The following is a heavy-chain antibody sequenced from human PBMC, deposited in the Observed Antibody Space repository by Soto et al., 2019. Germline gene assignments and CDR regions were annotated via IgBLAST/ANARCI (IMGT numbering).Heavy chain of an antibody. J-gene: IGHJ4*02. D-gene: IGHD2-8*01. Sequence: SANLSITGTVSGDSINNYYWSWIRQPPGKRLEWIGYIYYTGSTYYMPSLRSRVTLSVDTSKNQFSLRLTSVTAEDTAVYYCARHEGNGNVWPLDYWGQGILVTVSS. CDR2: IYYTGST. V-gene: IGHV4-59*08. CDR1: GDSINNYY. CDR3: ARHEGNGNVWPLDY.